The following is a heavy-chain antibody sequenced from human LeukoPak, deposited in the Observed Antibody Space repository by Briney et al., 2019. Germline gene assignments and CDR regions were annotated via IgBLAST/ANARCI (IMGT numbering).Heavy chain of an antibody. CDR2: IYSGGST. Sequence: GGSLRLSCAASGFTVSINYMSWVRQAPGKGLEWVSVIYSGGSTYYADSVKGRFTIYRDNSKNTLYLQMNSLRAEDTAVYYCARDRWGSGWYVYDYWGQGTLVTVSS. J-gene: IGHJ4*02. V-gene: IGHV3-53*01. CDR3: ARDRWGSGWYVYDY. CDR1: GFTVSINY. D-gene: IGHD6-19*01.